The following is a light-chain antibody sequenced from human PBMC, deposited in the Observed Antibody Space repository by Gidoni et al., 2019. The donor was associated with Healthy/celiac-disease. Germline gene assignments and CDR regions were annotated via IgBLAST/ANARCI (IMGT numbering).Light chain of an antibody. V-gene: IGKV3-15*01. CDR3: QQYNNWPPYT. Sequence: EIVMTQSPATLSVSPGERATLSCRASQSVSSNLAWYQQKPGQAPRLLIYGASTTATCIPARFSGSGSGTEFTLTISSLLSEDFAVYYCQQYNNWPPYTFGQGTKLEIK. CDR1: QSVSSN. J-gene: IGKJ2*01. CDR2: GAS.